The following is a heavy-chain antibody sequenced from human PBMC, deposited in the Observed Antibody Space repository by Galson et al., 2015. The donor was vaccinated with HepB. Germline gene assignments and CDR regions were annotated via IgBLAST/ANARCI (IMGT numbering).Heavy chain of an antibody. CDR1: GFTVEINY. J-gene: IGHJ6*02. Sequence: SLRLSCADSGFTVEINYMSWVRQAPGKGLEWVSVIYRGGKTYYADSVKGRFTISTDNSKNTLYLQMNSLRPEDTAVYYCARDQGDDYVNYYYYHGMDVWGQGTTVTVSS. CDR3: ARDQGDDYVNYYYYHGMDV. CDR2: IYRGGKT. V-gene: IGHV3-66*01. D-gene: IGHD4-17*01.